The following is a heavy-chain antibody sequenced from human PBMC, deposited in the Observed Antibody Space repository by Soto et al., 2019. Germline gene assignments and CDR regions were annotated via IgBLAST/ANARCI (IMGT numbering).Heavy chain of an antibody. V-gene: IGHV1-69*01. CDR1: GGTFSNYA. Sequence: QVQLVQSEAEVKKPGSSVKVSCKASGGTFSNYAISWVRQAPGQGLEWMGGIIPIFGTANYAQKFQGRVTITADESTSTAYMELSSLRSEDTAVYYCARDSFRRDYDFWSGYYSHFYYWGQGTLVTVSS. CDR3: ARDSFRRDYDFWSGYYSHFYY. J-gene: IGHJ4*02. D-gene: IGHD3-3*01. CDR2: IIPIFGTA.